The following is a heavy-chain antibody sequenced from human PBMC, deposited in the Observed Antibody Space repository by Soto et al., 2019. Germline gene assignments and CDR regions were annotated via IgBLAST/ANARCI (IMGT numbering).Heavy chain of an antibody. Sequence: PTPTHSLTCAISGGSVSSNSAAWNWIRQSPSRGLEWLGRTYYRSKWYNDYAVSVKSRITINPDTSKNQFSLQLNSVTPEDTAVYYCARVRDIAVAGTWAFDIWGQGTMVTVSS. CDR2: TYYRSKWYN. J-gene: IGHJ3*02. CDR3: ARVRDIAVAGTWAFDI. CDR1: GGSVSSNSAA. D-gene: IGHD6-19*01. V-gene: IGHV6-1*01.